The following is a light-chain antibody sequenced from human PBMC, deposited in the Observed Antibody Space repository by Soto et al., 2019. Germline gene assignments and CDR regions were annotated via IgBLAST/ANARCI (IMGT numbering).Light chain of an antibody. CDR3: ETWDSDTRV. CDR2: LEGSGSY. CDR1: SGHSGYI. V-gene: IGLV4-60*02. Sequence: QSVLTQSSSASASLGSSVQLTCTLSSGHSGYIIAWHQQQPGKAPRYLMKLEGSGSYNKGSGVPDRFSGSSFGADRYLTISNLQFEDEADYYCETWDSDTRVFGGGTKLTVL. J-gene: IGLJ2*01.